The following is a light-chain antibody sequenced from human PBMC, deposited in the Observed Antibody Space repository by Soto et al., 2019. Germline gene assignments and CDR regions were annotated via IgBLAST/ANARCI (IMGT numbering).Light chain of an antibody. J-gene: IGLJ3*02. V-gene: IGLV6-57*02. CDR1: RGSIASNY. Sequence: NFMLTQSHSVSESPGKTVTISCTGSRGSIASNYVQWYQQRPGRAPTIVIFEHNQRPSGVPDRFSGSIDTSSNSASLTISGLKTEDEADYYCQSYDSDSQGVFGGGTKLTVL. CDR2: EHN. CDR3: QSYDSDSQGV.